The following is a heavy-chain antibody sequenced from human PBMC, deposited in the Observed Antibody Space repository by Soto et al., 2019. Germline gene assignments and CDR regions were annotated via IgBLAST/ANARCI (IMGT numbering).Heavy chain of an antibody. CDR3: ARDYYDSSGYYH. V-gene: IGHV1-18*01. J-gene: IGHJ4*02. CDR2: ISAYNGNT. CDR1: GYTFTSYG. D-gene: IGHD3-22*01. Sequence: QVQLVQSGAEVKKPGASVKVSCKASGYTFTSYGISWVRQAPGQGLEWMGWISAYNGNTNYAQKLQGRVTMTTDTATSNAQLEVRSLRSDDPAVYFCARDYYDSSGYYHRGQGTLVNVSS.